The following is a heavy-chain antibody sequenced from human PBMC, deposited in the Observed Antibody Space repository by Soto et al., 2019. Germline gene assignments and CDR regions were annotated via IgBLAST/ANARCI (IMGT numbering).Heavy chain of an antibody. D-gene: IGHD2-15*01. V-gene: IGHV1-8*01. J-gene: IGHJ5*02. CDR2: MNPNSGET. CDR1: GYTFTDYD. CDR3: ARVAVAARPRWYNWFDP. Sequence: QEQLVQSGAEVKKPGASVKVSCKTSGYTFTDYDINWVRQATGQGLEGIGWMNPNSGETGYAQKFQGRVTMTRSTSLSTAYLELSSLRSEDTAVYYCARVAVAARPRWYNWFDPWGQGTLVTVSS.